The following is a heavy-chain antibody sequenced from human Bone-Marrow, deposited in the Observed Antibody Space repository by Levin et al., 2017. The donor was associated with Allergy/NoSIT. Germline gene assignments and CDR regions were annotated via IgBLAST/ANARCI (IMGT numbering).Heavy chain of an antibody. CDR3: ARDAGRLRVIQPSKRPYGSLGVWFDP. CDR2: ISSSSSTI. CDR1: GFTFSSYS. V-gene: IGHV3-48*02. D-gene: IGHD3-10*01. Sequence: GESLKISCAASGFTFSSYSMNWVRQAPGKGLEWVSYISSSSSTIYYADSVKGRFTISRDNARNSLYLQMNSLRDEDTAVYYCARDAGRLRVIQPSKRPYGSLGVWFDPWGQGTLVTVSS. J-gene: IGHJ5*02.